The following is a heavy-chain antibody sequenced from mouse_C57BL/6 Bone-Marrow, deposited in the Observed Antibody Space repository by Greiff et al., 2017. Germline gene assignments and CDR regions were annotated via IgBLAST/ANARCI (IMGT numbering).Heavy chain of an antibody. Sequence: VQLQQSGPELVRPGVSVKISCKGSGYTFTDYAMHWVKQSYAKSLEWIGVITTYSGNTTYNHKFKGKDTMTVDKSSNTAYMELARLTSEDSAIYYCARGVGRWYFNYWGQGTTLTGSS. CDR3: ARGVGRWYFNY. D-gene: IGHD4-1*01. CDR2: ITTYSGNT. J-gene: IGHJ2*01. V-gene: IGHV1-67*01. CDR1: GYTFTDYA.